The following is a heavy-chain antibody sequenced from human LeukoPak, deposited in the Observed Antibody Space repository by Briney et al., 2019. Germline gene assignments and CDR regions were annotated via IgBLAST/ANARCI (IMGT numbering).Heavy chain of an antibody. CDR2: IYHSGTT. J-gene: IGHJ2*01. V-gene: IGHV4-30-2*06. Sequence: SETLSLTCTVSGGSISRGGYFWNWIRQSPGKGLEWVGYIYHSGTTDYNSSLKSRITISVDRSKNQNSLKLSSVTAADTAVYYCARGKWYFDLWGRGTLVTVSS. CDR1: GGSISRGGYF. CDR3: ARGKWYFDL.